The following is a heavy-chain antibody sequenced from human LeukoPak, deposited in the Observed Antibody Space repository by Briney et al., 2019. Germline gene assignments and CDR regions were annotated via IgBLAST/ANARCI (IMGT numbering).Heavy chain of an antibody. V-gene: IGHV3-30*18. CDR2: ISYDGSNK. CDR3: AEQQWELLYALDY. J-gene: IGHJ4*02. D-gene: IGHD1-26*01. Sequence: GGSLRLSCAASGFTFSSYGMHWVRQAPGKGLEWVAVISYDGSNKYYADSVKGRFTISRDNSKNTLYLQMNSLRAEDTAVYYCAEQQWELLYALDYWGQGTLVTVSS. CDR1: GFTFSSYG.